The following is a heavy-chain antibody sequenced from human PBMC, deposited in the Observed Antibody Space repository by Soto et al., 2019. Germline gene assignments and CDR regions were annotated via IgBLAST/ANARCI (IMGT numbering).Heavy chain of an antibody. CDR1: GGTFSSYA. CDR3: AREPYYCSSTSCYTPTDYCHGMDV. J-gene: IGHJ6*02. D-gene: IGHD2-2*02. CDR2: IIPIFGTA. Sequence: QVQLVQSGAEVKKPGASVKVSCTASGGTFSSYAITWVRQAPGQGLEWMGGIIPIFGTANYAQKFQGSVTITADESTSTADMELSSLRPEETAVYYSAREPYYCSSTSCYTPTDYCHGMDVWGQGNTVTVSS. V-gene: IGHV1-69*01.